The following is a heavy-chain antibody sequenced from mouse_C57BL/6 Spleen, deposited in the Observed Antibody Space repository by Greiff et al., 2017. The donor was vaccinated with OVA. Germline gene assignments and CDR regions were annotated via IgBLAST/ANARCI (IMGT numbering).Heavy chain of an antibody. V-gene: IGHV1-52*01. Sequence: QVQLQQPGAELVRPGSSVKLSCKASGYTFTSYWVHWVKQRPIQGLEWIGNIDPSDSETHYNQKFKDKATLTVDKSSSTAYMQLSSLTSEDSAVYYCASRYDGYFDYWGQGTTLTVSS. CDR2: IDPSDSET. CDR1: GYTFTSYW. CDR3: ASRYDGYFDY. D-gene: IGHD2-3*01. J-gene: IGHJ2*01.